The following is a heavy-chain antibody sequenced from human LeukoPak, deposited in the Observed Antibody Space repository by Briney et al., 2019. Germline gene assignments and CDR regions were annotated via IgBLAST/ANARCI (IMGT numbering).Heavy chain of an antibody. D-gene: IGHD3-16*01. V-gene: IGHV3-48*04. CDR3: ARAMSTFGGVRNYFDS. CDR2: VSISSGTI. J-gene: IGHJ4*02. Sequence: GGSLRLSCAASGFTFTGHNMNWVRQAPGKGLEWISFVSISSGTIYYADSVKGRFSISRDNAKSSLDLQTNSLRAEDTAVYYCARAMSTFGGVRNYFDSWGQGTLVTVSS. CDR1: GFTFTGHN.